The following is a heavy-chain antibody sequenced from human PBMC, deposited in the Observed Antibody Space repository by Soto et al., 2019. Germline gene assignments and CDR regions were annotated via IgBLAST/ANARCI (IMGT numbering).Heavy chain of an antibody. CDR3: ARLHGYCIGSSCHGHCAMDV. D-gene: IGHD2-2*01. CDR2: IYDSGRT. Sequence: TLSLTCTVSSASISSSSYTWGWIRQPPGKGLEWIGSIYDSGRTYYNPSLDSRVTVSVDTSKNQFSLKVTSVTAADTAVYYCARLHGYCIGSSCHGHCAMDVWXKVXTVXVS. CDR1: SASISSSSYT. J-gene: IGHJ6*04. V-gene: IGHV4-39*01.